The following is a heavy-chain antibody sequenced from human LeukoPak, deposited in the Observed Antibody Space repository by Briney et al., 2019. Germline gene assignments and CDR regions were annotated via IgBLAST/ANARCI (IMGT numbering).Heavy chain of an antibody. CDR3: ATYRQVLLPFES. V-gene: IGHV3-30*02. J-gene: IGHJ4*02. CDR2: IRYDGNNK. D-gene: IGHD2-8*02. CDR1: GFTFTSYG. Sequence: GGSLRLSCAASGFTFTSYGMHWVRQAPGKGLECVAFIRYDGNNKYYADSVKGRFTISRDNSKSTLSLQMNSLRAEDTAIYYCATYRQVLLPFESWGQGTLVTVSS.